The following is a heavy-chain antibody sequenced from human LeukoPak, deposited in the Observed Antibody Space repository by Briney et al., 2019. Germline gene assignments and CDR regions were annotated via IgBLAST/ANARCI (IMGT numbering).Heavy chain of an antibody. CDR2: TSAGDGSR. V-gene: IGHV3-23*01. D-gene: IGHD2-15*01. CDR1: AFTFSDYA. J-gene: IGHJ3*02. Sequence: GGSLRLSCAASAFTFSDYAMTWVRQAPGKGLEWVSGTSAGDGSRHYADSVKGRFTISRDNFKNTLYLQMNRLRAEDTAVYYCAKTLGSGGFFFAFDIWGQGTMVTVSS. CDR3: AKTLGSGGFFFAFDI.